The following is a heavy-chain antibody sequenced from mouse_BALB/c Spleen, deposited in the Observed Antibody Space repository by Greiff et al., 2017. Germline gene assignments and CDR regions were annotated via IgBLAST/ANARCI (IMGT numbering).Heavy chain of an antibody. V-gene: IGHV5-6*01. Sequence: EVQLVESGGDLVKPGGSLKLSCAASGFTFSSYGMSWVRQTPDKRLEWVATISSGGSYTYYPDSVKGRFTISRDNAKNTLYLQMSSLKSEDTAMYYCARYYGSSWYFDVWGAGTTVTVSS. CDR1: GFTFSSYG. CDR2: ISSGGSYT. J-gene: IGHJ1*01. CDR3: ARYYGSSWYFDV. D-gene: IGHD1-1*01.